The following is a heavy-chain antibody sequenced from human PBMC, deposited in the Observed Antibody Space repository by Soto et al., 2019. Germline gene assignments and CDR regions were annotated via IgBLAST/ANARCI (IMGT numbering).Heavy chain of an antibody. CDR2: ISFDGNNQ. Sequence: PGGSLRLSCAASGFMFNSYVMHWVRQAPGKGLEWVAVISFDGNNQYYEDSVKGRFTISRDNSKNTLYLEMDSLRAEDTAVYFCVKAGTMAGTGTTPRSFDVWGRGTLVTVSS. J-gene: IGHJ3*01. D-gene: IGHD1-1*01. CDR1: GFMFNSYV. CDR3: VKAGTMAGTGTTPRSFDV. V-gene: IGHV3-30*18.